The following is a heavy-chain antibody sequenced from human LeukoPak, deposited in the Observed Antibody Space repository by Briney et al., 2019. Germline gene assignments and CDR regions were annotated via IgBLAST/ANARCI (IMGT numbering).Heavy chain of an antibody. J-gene: IGHJ4*02. CDR3: ARDYCSSTSCYLPFDY. CDR1: GFTFSSYS. V-gene: IGHV3-21*01. D-gene: IGHD2-2*01. Sequence: PGGSLRLSCAASGFTFSSYSMNWVRQAPGKGLEWVSSISSSSSYIYYADSAKGRFTISRDNAKNSLYLQMNSLRAEDTAVYYCARDYCSSTSCYLPFDYWGQGTLVTVSS. CDR2: ISSSSSYI.